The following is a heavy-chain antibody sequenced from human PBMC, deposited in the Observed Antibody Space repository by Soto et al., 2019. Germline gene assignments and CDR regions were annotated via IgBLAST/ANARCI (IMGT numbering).Heavy chain of an antibody. Sequence: PGGSLRLSCAASGFTFSSYSMNWVRQAPGKGLEWVSSISSSSSYIYYADSVKGRFTISRDNAKNSLYLQMNSLRAEDTAVYYCARDLELRYFDPVPRRFDPWGQGTLVTVSS. D-gene: IGHD3-9*01. J-gene: IGHJ5*02. CDR2: ISSSSSYI. CDR3: ARDLELRYFDPVPRRFDP. CDR1: GFTFSSYS. V-gene: IGHV3-21*01.